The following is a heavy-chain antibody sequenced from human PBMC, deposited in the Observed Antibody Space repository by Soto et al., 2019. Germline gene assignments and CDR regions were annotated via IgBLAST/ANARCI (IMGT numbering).Heavy chain of an antibody. V-gene: IGHV4-59*01. CDR3: ARETIQGYSYYYYMEV. J-gene: IGHJ6*03. Sequence: SETLSLTCTVSGGSISSYYWSWIRQPPGKGLEWIGYIYYSGSTNYNPSLKSRVTISVDTSKNQFSLKLSSVTAADTAVYYCARETIQGYSYYYYMEVWGKGTTVTVSS. CDR2: IYYSGST. CDR1: GGSISSYY. D-gene: IGHD5-18*01.